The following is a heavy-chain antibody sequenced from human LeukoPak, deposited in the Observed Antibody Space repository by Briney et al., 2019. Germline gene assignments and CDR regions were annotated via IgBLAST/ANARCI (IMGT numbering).Heavy chain of an antibody. CDR3: ARDYGGEPYYYDSSGYYYPLGY. J-gene: IGHJ4*02. CDR1: GGSISSYY. D-gene: IGHD3-22*01. V-gene: IGHV4-59*01. Sequence: SETLSLTCTVSGGSISSYYWSWIRQPPGKGLEWIGYIYYSGSTNYNPSLKSRVTISVDTSKNQLSLKLSSVTAADTAVYYCARDYGGEPYYYDSSGYYYPLGYWGQGTLVTVSS. CDR2: IYYSGST.